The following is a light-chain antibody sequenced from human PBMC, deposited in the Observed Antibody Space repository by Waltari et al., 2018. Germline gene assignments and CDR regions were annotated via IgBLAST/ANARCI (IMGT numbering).Light chain of an antibody. V-gene: IGLV2-8*01. CDR3: SSYAGSNNVV. CDR2: EVS. CDR1: SRDVGAYNY. Sequence: QSALTQPPSASGSPGQSVTISCTGTSRDVGAYNYVSWYQQHPGKAPKVMIYEVSKRPSGVPDRFSGSKSGSTASLTVSGLQAEDEADYYCSSYAGSNNVVFGGGTKLTVL. J-gene: IGLJ2*01.